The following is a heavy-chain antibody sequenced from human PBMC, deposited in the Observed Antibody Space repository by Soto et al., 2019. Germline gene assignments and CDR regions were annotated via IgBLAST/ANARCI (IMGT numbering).Heavy chain of an antibody. Sequence: QVQLVQSGAEVKKPGSSVKVSCKASGGTFSSYAISWVRQAPGQGLEWMGGIIPIFGTANYAQKFQGRVTITADESTSTDYMERSSLSSEDTAVYYCAGSRGWSSTGQPPGYWGQGPLGTVSS. CDR3: AGSRGWSSTGQPPGY. V-gene: IGHV1-69*12. CDR2: IIPIFGTA. J-gene: IGHJ4*02. D-gene: IGHD6-19*01. CDR1: GGTFSSYA.